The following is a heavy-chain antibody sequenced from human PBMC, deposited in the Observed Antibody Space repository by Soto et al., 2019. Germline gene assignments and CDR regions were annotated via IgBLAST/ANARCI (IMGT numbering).Heavy chain of an antibody. V-gene: IGHV4-39*01. CDR2: IYYSGST. CDR3: ARRLDSSGWYPLNYYYYGMDV. Sequence: PSETLSLTCTVSGGSISSSSYYWGWIRQPPGKGLEWIGSIYYSGSTYYNPSLKSRVTISVDTSKNQFSLKLSSVTAADTAVYYCARRLDSSGWYPLNYYYYGMDVWGQGTTVTVSS. CDR1: GGSISSSSYY. D-gene: IGHD6-19*01. J-gene: IGHJ6*02.